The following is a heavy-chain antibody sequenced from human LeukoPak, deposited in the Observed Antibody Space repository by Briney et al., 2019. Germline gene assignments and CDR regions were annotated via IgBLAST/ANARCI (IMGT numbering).Heavy chain of an antibody. CDR3: ARVVRARYYMDV. Sequence: PGGSLRLSCAASGFTFDDYAMHWVRQAPGKGLEWVSGISWNSGSIGYADSVKGRFTISRDNAKNSLYLQMNSLRAEDTAVYYCARVVRARYYMDVWGKGTTVTISS. J-gene: IGHJ6*03. CDR2: ISWNSGSI. CDR1: GFTFDDYA. V-gene: IGHV3-9*01.